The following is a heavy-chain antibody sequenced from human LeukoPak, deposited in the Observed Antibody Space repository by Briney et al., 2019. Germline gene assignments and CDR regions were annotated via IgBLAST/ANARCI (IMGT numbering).Heavy chain of an antibody. CDR3: ARVEGTAMLEFDP. CDR2: INPNSGGT. CDR1: GYTFTGYY. D-gene: IGHD5-18*01. Sequence: ASVKVSCKASGYTFTGYYMHWVRQAPGQGLEWMGWINPNSGGTNYAQKFQGRVTMTRDTSISTAYMELSRLRSDDTAVYCCARVEGTAMLEFDPWGQGTLVTVSS. J-gene: IGHJ5*02. V-gene: IGHV1-2*02.